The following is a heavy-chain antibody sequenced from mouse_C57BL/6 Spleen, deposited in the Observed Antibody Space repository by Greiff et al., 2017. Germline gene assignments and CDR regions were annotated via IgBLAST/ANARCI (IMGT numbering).Heavy chain of an antibody. V-gene: IGHV1-55*01. Sequence: QVQLKQPGAELVKPGASVKMSCKASGYTFTSYWITWVKQRPGQGLEWIGDIYPGSGSTNYNEKFKSKATLTVDTSSSPAYMQLSSLTSEDSAVYYCARGNYAFDYWGQGTTLTVSS. D-gene: IGHD1-1*01. J-gene: IGHJ2*01. CDR1: GYTFTSYW. CDR2: IYPGSGST. CDR3: ARGNYAFDY.